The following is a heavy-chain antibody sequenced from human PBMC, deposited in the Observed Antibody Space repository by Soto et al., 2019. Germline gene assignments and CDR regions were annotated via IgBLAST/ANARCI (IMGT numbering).Heavy chain of an antibody. V-gene: IGHV3-23*01. Sequence: GGSLRLSCAASGFTFSSYAMSWVRQAPGKGLEWVSAISGSGGSTYYADSVKGRFTISRDNSKNTLYLQMNSLRAEDTAVYYCAKGRSAVGATSDAFDIWGQGTMVTVSS. D-gene: IGHD1-26*01. CDR3: AKGRSAVGATSDAFDI. CDR1: GFTFSSYA. J-gene: IGHJ3*02. CDR2: ISGSGGST.